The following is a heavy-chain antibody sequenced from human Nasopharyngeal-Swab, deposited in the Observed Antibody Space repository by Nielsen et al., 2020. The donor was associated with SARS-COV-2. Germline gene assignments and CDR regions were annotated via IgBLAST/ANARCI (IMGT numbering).Heavy chain of an antibody. CDR3: GRLTKTTVTRRLYFDY. V-gene: IGHV4-39*02. CDR1: GASLSSITYY. J-gene: IGHJ4*02. D-gene: IGHD4-11*01. CDR2: VSYIGPT. Sequence: SETLSLTFTLSGASLSSITYYWCCIRQPPGTGLAWIGTVSYIGPTYYNPSLNSRVTMSVDTSKNHFSLRLTSVTAADTAVYYCGRLTKTTVTRRLYFDYWGQGTLVTVSS.